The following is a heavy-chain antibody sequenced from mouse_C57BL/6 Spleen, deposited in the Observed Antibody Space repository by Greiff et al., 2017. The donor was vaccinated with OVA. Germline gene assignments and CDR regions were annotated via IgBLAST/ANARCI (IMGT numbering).Heavy chain of an antibody. D-gene: IGHD2-4*01. Sequence: EVKLMESGGGLVKPGGSLKLSCAASGFTFSDYGMHWVRQAPEKGLEWVAYISSGSSTIDYADRVKGRFTISRDNAKSTLFLQMSSLTSEDSAVYYCARGIYYDYSYYFDYWGHGTTLTVSS. CDR1: GFTFSDYG. J-gene: IGHJ2*01. V-gene: IGHV5-17*01. CDR2: ISSGSSTI. CDR3: ARGIYYDYSYYFDY.